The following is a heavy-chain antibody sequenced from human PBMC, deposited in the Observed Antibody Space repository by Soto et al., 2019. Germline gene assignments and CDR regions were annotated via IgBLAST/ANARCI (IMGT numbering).Heavy chain of an antibody. CDR3: ASKRLYFYGLDV. J-gene: IGHJ6*02. CDR1: W. Sequence: GGSLRLSCAASWMTWVRQAPGKGLEWVANIMQDGSDKYYVDSVKGRFTISRDNAKNSLYLQMTSLRAEDTAVYYCASKRLYFYGLDVWGQGTTVTVSS. CDR2: IMQDGSDK. V-gene: IGHV3-7*01.